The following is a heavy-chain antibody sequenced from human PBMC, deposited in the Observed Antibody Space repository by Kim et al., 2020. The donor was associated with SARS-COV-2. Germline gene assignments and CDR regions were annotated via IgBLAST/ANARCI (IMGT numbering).Heavy chain of an antibody. D-gene: IGHD1-26*01. CDR1: GFSFTCCA. Sequence: GGSLRLSCAASGFSFTCCAITWVRQAPGKGLEWVSSISHDGRSSHYADSVKGRFTISRDDSKTTLYLQLNSLRGEDTAVYYCAKDVWDYSGMDVWGQGTTVTVSS. J-gene: IGHJ6*02. V-gene: IGHV3-23*01. CDR2: ISHDGRSS. CDR3: AKDVWDYSGMDV.